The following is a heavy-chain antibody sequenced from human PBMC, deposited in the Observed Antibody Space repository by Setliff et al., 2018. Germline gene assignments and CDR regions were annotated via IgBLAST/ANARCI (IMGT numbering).Heavy chain of an antibody. Sequence: GGSLRLSCAASGFTFVNYWMHWVRQAPGKGLVWVSRINSDGSTTSYADSLNGLFTTSRENAKNTLYLEMNSLRAEDTALYYCAKDIMVYYYGSGRAFDIWGQGTMVTVSS. CDR2: INSDGSTT. V-gene: IGHV3-74*01. D-gene: IGHD3-10*01. CDR1: GFTFVNYW. CDR3: AKDIMVYYYGSGRAFDI. J-gene: IGHJ3*02.